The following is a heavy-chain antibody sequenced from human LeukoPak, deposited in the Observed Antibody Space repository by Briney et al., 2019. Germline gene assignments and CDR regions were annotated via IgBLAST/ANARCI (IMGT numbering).Heavy chain of an antibody. Sequence: GGSLRHSCAASGFTFSSYWMSWVRQAPGKGLEWVANIKQDGSEKYYVDSVKGRFTISRDNAKNSLYLQMNSLRAEDTAVYYCARLSDDSSGYYASDFDYWGQEPWSPSPQ. CDR2: IKQDGSEK. J-gene: IGHJ4*01. D-gene: IGHD3-22*01. CDR1: GFTFSSYW. V-gene: IGHV3-7*01. CDR3: ARLSDDSSGYYASDFDY.